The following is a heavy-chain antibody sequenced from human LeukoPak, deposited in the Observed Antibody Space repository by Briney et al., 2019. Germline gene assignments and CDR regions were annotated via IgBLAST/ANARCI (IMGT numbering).Heavy chain of an antibody. V-gene: IGHV4-59*01. CDR1: AGSMSNYY. D-gene: IGHD3-22*01. CDR2: ISSSGST. Sequence: SETLSLTCTVSAGSMSNYYWSWVRQPPGKGLEWIAYISSSGSTNYNPSLKSRATISLDTSKNQFSLKLTSVTAADTAVYYCARLSSGRPHEYFQHWGQGTLVTVSS. J-gene: IGHJ1*01. CDR3: ARLSSGRPHEYFQH.